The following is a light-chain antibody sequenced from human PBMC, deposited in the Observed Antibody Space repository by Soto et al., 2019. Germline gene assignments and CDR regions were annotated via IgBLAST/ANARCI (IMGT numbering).Light chain of an antibody. J-gene: IGKJ5*01. Sequence: EIMLTHSPDTLSVYPGERATLSGRASQSVSSSVAWYQQKPGQAPRLLIYGASSRATGIPDRFSGSGSGTDFTLTISRLGPEDFAVFYCQHYDSLPITFGQGTRLEI. CDR1: QSVSSS. CDR2: GAS. CDR3: QHYDSLPIT. V-gene: IGKV3-20*01.